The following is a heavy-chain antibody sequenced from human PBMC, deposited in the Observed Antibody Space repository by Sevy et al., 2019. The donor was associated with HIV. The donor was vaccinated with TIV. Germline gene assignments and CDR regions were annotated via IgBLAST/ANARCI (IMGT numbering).Heavy chain of an antibody. CDR3: AKGATAGTVYFDY. CDR2: ISYDGSNK. V-gene: IGHV3-30*18. D-gene: IGHD6-13*01. CDR1: GFTFSSYG. J-gene: IGHJ4*02. Sequence: GGSLRLSCSASGFTFSSYGMHWVRQAPGKGLEWVAVISYDGSNKYYADSVKGRFSISRDNSKNTLYVQMNNLRVEDTAVYYCAKGATAGTVYFDYWGQGMLVTVSS.